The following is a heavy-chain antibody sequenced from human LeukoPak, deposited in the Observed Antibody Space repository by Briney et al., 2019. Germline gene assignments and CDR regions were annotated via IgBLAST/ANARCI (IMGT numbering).Heavy chain of an antibody. CDR3: VRDPLDY. V-gene: IGHV3-7*01. Sequence: PGESLRLSCAVSGFTITNYWMSWVRQAPGRGLEWVASIKQDGSVEFYVDSVKGRFSISRDSAKNSLYLQMNSLRDEDTAVYYCVRDPLDYWGQGTLVTVSS. J-gene: IGHJ4*02. CDR2: IKQDGSVE. CDR1: GFTITNYW.